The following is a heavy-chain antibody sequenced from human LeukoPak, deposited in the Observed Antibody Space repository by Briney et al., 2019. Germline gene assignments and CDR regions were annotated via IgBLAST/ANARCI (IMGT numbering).Heavy chain of an antibody. J-gene: IGHJ4*02. CDR1: GFTFSSYA. V-gene: IGHV3-30-3*01. CDR2: ISYDGSNK. Sequence: AEGSLRLSCAASGFTFSSYAMHWVRQAPGKGLEWVAVISYDGSNKYYADSVKGRFTISRDNSKNTLYLQMNSLRAEDTAVYYCAREEVGEMATDNYYFDYWGQGTLVTVSS. D-gene: IGHD5-24*01. CDR3: AREEVGEMATDNYYFDY.